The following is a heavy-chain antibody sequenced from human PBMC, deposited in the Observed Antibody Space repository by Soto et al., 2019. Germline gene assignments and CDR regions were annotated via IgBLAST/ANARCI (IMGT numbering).Heavy chain of an antibody. CDR3: ARHYYGSGNWFDP. D-gene: IGHD3-10*01. V-gene: IGHV4-39*01. Sequence: SETLSLTCTVSGGSISSGYYYWGWNRQPPGKGLEWIGYIYYSGSTYYNPSLKSRVTISVDTSKNQSSLKLSSVTAADTAVYYCARHYYGSGNWFDPWGQGTLVTVSS. CDR1: GGSISSGYYY. CDR2: IYYSGST. J-gene: IGHJ5*02.